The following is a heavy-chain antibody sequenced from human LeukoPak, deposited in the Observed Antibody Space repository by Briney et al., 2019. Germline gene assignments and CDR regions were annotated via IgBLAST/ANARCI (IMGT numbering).Heavy chain of an antibody. CDR1: GFTFSSYW. Sequence: GGSLRLSCAASGFTFSSYWMSWVRQAPGKGLEWVAFIRYDGSNKYYADSVKGRFTISRDNSKNTLYLQMNSLRAEDTAVYYCAKAGYCSSTSCSSVDYWGQGTLVTVSS. CDR2: IRYDGSNK. CDR3: AKAGYCSSTSCSSVDY. J-gene: IGHJ4*02. D-gene: IGHD2-2*01. V-gene: IGHV3-30*02.